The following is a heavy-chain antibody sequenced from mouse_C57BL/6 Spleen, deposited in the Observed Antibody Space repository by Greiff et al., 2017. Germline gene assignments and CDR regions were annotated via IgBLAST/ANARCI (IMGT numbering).Heavy chain of an antibody. CDR3: ARGPLTGGPFNWYFDV. J-gene: IGHJ1*03. D-gene: IGHD4-1*01. CDR1: GYAFSSSW. Sequence: QVQLQQSGPELVKPGASVQISCKASGYAFSSSWMNWVKQRPGKGLEWIGRIYPGDGDTNYNGKFKGKATLTADKSSSTAYMQLSSLTSEDSAVYFCARGPLTGGPFNWYFDVWGTGTTVTVSS. V-gene: IGHV1-82*01. CDR2: IYPGDGDT.